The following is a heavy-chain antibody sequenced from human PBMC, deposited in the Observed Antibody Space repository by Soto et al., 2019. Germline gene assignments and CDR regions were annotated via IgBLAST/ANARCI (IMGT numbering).Heavy chain of an antibody. CDR3: AKGVRWTWNEMDV. CDR1: GFSLDDYT. J-gene: IGHJ6*02. CDR2: ITWNSDKR. D-gene: IGHD1-1*01. V-gene: IGHV3-9*01. Sequence: EVQLVESGGDLLQPGGSLRLSCAGFGFSLDDYTMHWVRQAPGKGLEWVSGITWNSDKRAYAASVRGRFTVSKDSAKNSLYLEMNSLRIEDTALYYCAKGVRWTWNEMDVWGQGTALIVSS.